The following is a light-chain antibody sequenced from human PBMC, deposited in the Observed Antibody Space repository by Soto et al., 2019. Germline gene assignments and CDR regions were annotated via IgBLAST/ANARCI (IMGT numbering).Light chain of an antibody. V-gene: IGKV3-11*01. CDR3: QPRSHCIS. Sequence: QSPATLSVSPGERVTLSCRASQNIHNHMSWFLQKPGQTPRLLIYDASNRATGIPARFSGSGSGTDFTLTISSLEPEDCAVYSCQPRSHCISFGPRTLLEIK. CDR1: QNIHNH. CDR2: DAS. J-gene: IGKJ5*01.